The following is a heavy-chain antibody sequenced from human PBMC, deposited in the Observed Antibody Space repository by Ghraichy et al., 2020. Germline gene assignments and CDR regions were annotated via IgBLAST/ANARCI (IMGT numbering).Heavy chain of an antibody. V-gene: IGHV1-18*01. CDR1: GYTFTSYG. D-gene: IGHD2-8*01. J-gene: IGHJ6*02. Sequence: GESLNISCKASGYTFTSYGISWVRQAPGQGLEWMGWISAYNGNTNYAQKLQGRVTMTTDTSTSTAYMELRSLRSDDTAVYYCARVVRDYYYYGMDVWGQGTTVTVSS. CDR2: ISAYNGNT. CDR3: ARVVRDYYYYGMDV.